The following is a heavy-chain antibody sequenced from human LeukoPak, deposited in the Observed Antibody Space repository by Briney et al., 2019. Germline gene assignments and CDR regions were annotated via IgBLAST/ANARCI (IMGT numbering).Heavy chain of an antibody. Sequence: GGSLRLSCAASGFTFSSYAMSWVRQAPGKGLEWVSAISGSGGSTYYADSVKGRFTISRDNSKNTLYLQVNSLRAEDTAVYYCAKATGYSSGWYDYWGQGTLVTVSS. CDR1: GFTFSSYA. D-gene: IGHD6-19*01. J-gene: IGHJ4*02. CDR2: ISGSGGST. CDR3: AKATGYSSGWYDY. V-gene: IGHV3-23*01.